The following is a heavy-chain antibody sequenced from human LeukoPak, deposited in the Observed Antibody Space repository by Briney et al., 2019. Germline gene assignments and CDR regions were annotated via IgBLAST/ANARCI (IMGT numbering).Heavy chain of an antibody. J-gene: IGHJ6*02. CDR2: ISSDGSYK. V-gene: IGHV3-33*08. CDR3: ARGYYYAMDV. Sequence: GGSLRLSCAASGFTVSSNYMSWVRQAPGKGLEWVAVISSDGSYKHYADSVKGRFTFSRDNSKTTLYLQMNSLRVEDTAVYYCARGYYYAMDVWGQGTTVTVSS. CDR1: GFTVSSNY.